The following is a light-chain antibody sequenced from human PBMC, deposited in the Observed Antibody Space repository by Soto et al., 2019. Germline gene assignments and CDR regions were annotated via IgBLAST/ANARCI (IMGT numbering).Light chain of an antibody. V-gene: IGKV1-6*01. CDR3: LQDYSFPWT. CDR2: TAS. Sequence: AIQMTQSPSSLSASVGDRVTITCRASQGIGSDLGWYQQKPGKAPKLLIYTASRLQSGVPSRFSGSGSGTDFTLTISSLQPEDFATYYCLQDYSFPWTFGQGTKVEIK. CDR1: QGIGSD. J-gene: IGKJ1*01.